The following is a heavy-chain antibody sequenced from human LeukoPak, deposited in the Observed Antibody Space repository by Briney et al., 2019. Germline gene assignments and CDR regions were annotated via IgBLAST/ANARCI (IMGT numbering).Heavy chain of an antibody. CDR1: GFTFSRYG. J-gene: IGHJ2*01. D-gene: IGHD2/OR15-2a*01. CDR3: ARERSMGGWYIDL. V-gene: IGHV3-33*01. CDR2: IWYDGSNK. Sequence: GGSLRLSCAASGFTFSRYGMHWVRQALGKGLEWVAVIWYDGSNKYYPDSVQGRFTISRDNSKNTLYLQVNSLRAEDTAGYYCARERSMGGWYIDLWGRGPLVTVPS.